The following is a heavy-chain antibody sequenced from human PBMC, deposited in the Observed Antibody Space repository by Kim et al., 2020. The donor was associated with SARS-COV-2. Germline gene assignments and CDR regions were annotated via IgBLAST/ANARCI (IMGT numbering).Heavy chain of an antibody. CDR3: ARDRGGQQWLVHWKIDYYSYGMDV. V-gene: IGHV6-1*01. CDR1: GDSVSSNSAA. D-gene: IGHD6-19*01. CDR2: TYYRSKWYN. Sequence: SQTLSLTCAISGDSVSSNSAAWNWIRQSPSRGLEWLGRTYYRSKWYNDYAVSVKSRITINPDTSKNQCSLQLNSVTPEDTAVYYCARDRGGQQWLVHWKIDYYSYGMDVWGQRTTVTVSS. J-gene: IGHJ6*02.